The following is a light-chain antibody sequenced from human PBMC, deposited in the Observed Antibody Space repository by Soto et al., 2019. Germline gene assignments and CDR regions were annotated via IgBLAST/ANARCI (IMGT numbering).Light chain of an antibody. CDR3: QKYDNWPLT. CDR1: QSVIIN. V-gene: IGKV3-15*01. CDR2: GDS. J-gene: IGKJ1*01. Sequence: ENVLPQSLGTLSLSPVEIATLSCRASQSVIINYLAWHQQKPGQAPRLLIYGDSTTATGIPARLSGSGSGTELNLTISRLQSEDFAVYYCQKYDNWPLTCGQGTKVDIK.